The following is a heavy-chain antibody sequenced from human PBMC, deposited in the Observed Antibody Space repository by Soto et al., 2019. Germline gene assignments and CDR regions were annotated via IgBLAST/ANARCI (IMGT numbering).Heavy chain of an antibody. Sequence: QVQLQESGPGLVKPSGTLSLTCAVSGGSISSSNWWSWVRQPPGKGLEWIGEIYHSGSTNYNPSLKRRVTMAVDKSQNQFSRKLSSGPAADTAVYYCARAAMGGSSWPFDYWGQGTLVTVSS. V-gene: IGHV4-4*02. CDR2: IYHSGST. CDR3: ARAAMGGSSWPFDY. D-gene: IGHD6-13*01. CDR1: GGSISSSNW. J-gene: IGHJ4*02.